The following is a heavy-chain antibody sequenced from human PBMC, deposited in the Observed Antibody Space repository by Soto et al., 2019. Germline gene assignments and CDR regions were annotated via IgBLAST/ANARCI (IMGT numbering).Heavy chain of an antibody. J-gene: IGHJ4*02. Sequence: EVKLVESGGDLVKPGGSLRLSCAASGYSFTDAWMNWVRQAPGKGLEWVGRIKSFADGGTTEYAAPVKGRFSISREDSTLTVFLQMNRLQTEDTAVYYCTRRPKAADIGVGSLDFWGRGTLVTVSA. CDR2: IKSFADGGTT. D-gene: IGHD3-9*01. V-gene: IGHV3-15*07. CDR3: TRRPKAADIGVGSLDF. CDR1: GYSFTDAW.